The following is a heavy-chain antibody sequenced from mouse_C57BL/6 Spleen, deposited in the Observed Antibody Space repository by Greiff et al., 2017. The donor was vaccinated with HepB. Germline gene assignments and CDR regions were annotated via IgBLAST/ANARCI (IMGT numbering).Heavy chain of an antibody. J-gene: IGHJ3*01. CDR3: ARLGDYDERTWFAY. CDR1: GYTFTDYY. V-gene: IGHV1-26*01. CDR2: INPNNGGT. Sequence: EVQLQQSGPELVKPGASVKISCKASGYTFTDYYMNWVKQSHGKSLEWIGDINPNNGGTSYNQKFKGKATLTVDKSSSTAYMELRSLTSEDSAVYYCARLGDYDERTWFAYWGQGTLVTVSA. D-gene: IGHD2-4*01.